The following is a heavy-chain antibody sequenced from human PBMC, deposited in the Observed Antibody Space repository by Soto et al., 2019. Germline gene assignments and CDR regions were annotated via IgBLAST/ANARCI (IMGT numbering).Heavy chain of an antibody. Sequence: PGGSLRLSCAASGFTFSSYAMSWVRQAPGKGLEWVSVITGSGDTIYYADSVKGRFTISRDNSKNTLYLQMNSLRPEDAAVYYCAKLLLWSRDFFDYWGQGALVTVSS. CDR1: GFTFSSYA. CDR2: ITGSGDTI. CDR3: AKLLLWSRDFFDY. J-gene: IGHJ4*02. V-gene: IGHV3-23*01. D-gene: IGHD3-10*01.